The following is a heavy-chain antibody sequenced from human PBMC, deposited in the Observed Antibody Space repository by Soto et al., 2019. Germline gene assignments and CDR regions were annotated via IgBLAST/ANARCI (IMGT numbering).Heavy chain of an antibody. CDR3: ARSEMTYNWND. CDR2: ISGSGEMT. Sequence: PGGSLRLSCAASGFTFRGDAMSWVRQAPGKGLEWVSSISGSGEMTHYADSVKGRFTISRDNAKNTLYLQMESLRAEDTALYYCARSEMTYNWNDWGQGPPVTVSS. V-gene: IGHV3-23*01. J-gene: IGHJ4*02. CDR1: GFTFRGDA. D-gene: IGHD1-20*01.